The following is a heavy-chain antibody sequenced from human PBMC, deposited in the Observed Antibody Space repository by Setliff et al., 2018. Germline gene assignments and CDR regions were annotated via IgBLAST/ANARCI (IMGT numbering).Heavy chain of an antibody. V-gene: IGHV1-69-2*01. CDR1: GYPITDYF. CDR3: ATSRRTRGYFDS. Sequence: ASVKVSCKVSGYPITDYFMHWVQQAPGKGLRWMGRVDPADGETIYAENFQGRVSMTADTSTNTIYMELSSLRSEDTAVYYCATSRRTRGYFDSWGQGTLVTVSS. J-gene: IGHJ4*02. CDR2: VDPADGET.